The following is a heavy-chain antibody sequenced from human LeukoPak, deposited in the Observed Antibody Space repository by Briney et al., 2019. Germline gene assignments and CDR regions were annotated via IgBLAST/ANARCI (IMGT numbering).Heavy chain of an antibody. CDR3: AREYCSSGSCYGWFDP. J-gene: IGHJ5*02. V-gene: IGHV1-69*05. D-gene: IGHD2-15*01. Sequence: SVKVSCKASGGTFSSYAISWVRQAPGQGLEWMGGIIPIFGTANYAQKFQGRVTITTDESTSTAYMELSSLRSEDTAVYYCAREYCSSGSCYGWFDPWGQGTLVTVSS. CDR1: GGTFSSYA. CDR2: IIPIFGTA.